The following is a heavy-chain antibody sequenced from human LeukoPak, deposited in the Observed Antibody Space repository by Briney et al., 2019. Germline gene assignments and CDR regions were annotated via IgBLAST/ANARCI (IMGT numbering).Heavy chain of an antibody. D-gene: IGHD2-8*01. V-gene: IGHV3-9*03. CDR2: ISWNSGSI. CDR3: ARQPNLEGYCTNGVCPNDAFDI. J-gene: IGHJ3*02. Sequence: GGSLRLSCAASGFTFDDYAMHWVRQAPGKGLEWVSGISWNSGSIGYADSVKGRFTISRDNAKNSLYLQMNSLRAEDMALYYCARQPNLEGYCTNGVCPNDAFDIWGQGTMVTVSS. CDR1: GFTFDDYA.